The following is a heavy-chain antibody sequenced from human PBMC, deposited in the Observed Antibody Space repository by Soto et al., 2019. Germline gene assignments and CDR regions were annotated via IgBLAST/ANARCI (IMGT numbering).Heavy chain of an antibody. J-gene: IGHJ4*02. Sequence: SETLSLTCTVSGGSISSSSYYWGWIRQPPGKGLEWIGSIYYSGSTYYNPSLKSRVTISVDTSKNQFSLKLSSVTAADTAVYYCARHSGYDYPTRGGLFDYWGQGTLVTVSS. CDR2: IYYSGST. D-gene: IGHD5-12*01. CDR1: GGSISSSSYY. V-gene: IGHV4-39*01. CDR3: ARHSGYDYPTRGGLFDY.